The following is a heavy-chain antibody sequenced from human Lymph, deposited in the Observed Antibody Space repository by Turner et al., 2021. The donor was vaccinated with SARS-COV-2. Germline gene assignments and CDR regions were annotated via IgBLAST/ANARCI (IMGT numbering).Heavy chain of an antibody. CDR2: ISGRGGRT. J-gene: IGHJ4*02. CDR1: GFSFSSYA. V-gene: IGHV3-23*01. Sequence: EVQLLESGGGLVQPGRSLRLSCAASGFSFSSYAMSCVRQAPGKGREGVVVISGRGGRTYYADSVKGRFTISRDNSKNTLYLQMNSLRAEDTAVYYCAKNEMAMIVVVITLFDYWGQGTLVTVSS. CDR3: AKNEMAMIVVVITLFDY. D-gene: IGHD3-22*01.